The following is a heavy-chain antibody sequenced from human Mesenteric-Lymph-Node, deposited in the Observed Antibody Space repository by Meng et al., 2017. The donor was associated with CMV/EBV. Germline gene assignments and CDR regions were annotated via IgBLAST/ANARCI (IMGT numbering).Heavy chain of an antibody. CDR1: GFTFSSYA. CDR2: ISGSGGST. D-gene: IGHD3-3*01. Sequence: GGSLRLSCAASGFTFSSYAMSWVRQAPGKGLEWVSAISGSGGSTYYADPVKGRFTISRDNSQSTVYLQMNGLRAEDTALYYCAKVGYDFWSTYYTHDSWGQGTLVTVSS. V-gene: IGHV3-23*01. CDR3: AKVGYDFWSTYYTHDS. J-gene: IGHJ4*02.